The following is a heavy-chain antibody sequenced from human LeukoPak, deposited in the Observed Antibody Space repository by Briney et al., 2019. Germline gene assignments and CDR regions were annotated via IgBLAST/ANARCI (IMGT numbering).Heavy chain of an antibody. V-gene: IGHV3-48*02. D-gene: IGHD2-2*01. Sequence: PGRSLRLSCAASGFTFSSYAMHWVRQAPGKGLEWVSYISSSSTIYYADSVKGRFTITGDNAKNSLYLQMNSLRDEDTAVYYCARVEGSCSSTSCYALPWGQGTLVTVSS. CDR3: ARVEGSCSSTSCYALP. CDR2: ISSSSTI. CDR1: GFTFSSYA. J-gene: IGHJ5*02.